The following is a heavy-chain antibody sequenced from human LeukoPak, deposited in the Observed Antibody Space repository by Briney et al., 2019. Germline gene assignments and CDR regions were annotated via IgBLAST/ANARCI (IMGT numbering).Heavy chain of an antibody. CDR2: IYSGGST. D-gene: IGHD6-19*01. V-gene: IGHV3-66*01. Sequence: PGGSLRLSCAGSGFTVSSNYMSWVRQAPGKGLEWVSVIYSGGSTYYADSVKGRFIISRDNFKNTVYLQMNSLRAEDTAVYYCARDRAVADGRLYHWGQGTLVTVSS. J-gene: IGHJ4*02. CDR1: GFTVSSNY. CDR3: ARDRAVADGRLYH.